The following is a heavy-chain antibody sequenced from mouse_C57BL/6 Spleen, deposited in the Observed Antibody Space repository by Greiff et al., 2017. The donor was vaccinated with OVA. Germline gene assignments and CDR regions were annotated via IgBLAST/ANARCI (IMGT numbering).Heavy chain of an antibody. CDR1: GYTFTSYW. D-gene: IGHD2-4*01. CDR2: IYPGSGST. J-gene: IGHJ4*01. Sequence: QVQLQQPGAELVKPGASVKMSCKASGYTFTSYWITWVKQRPGQGLEWIGDIYPGSGSTNYNEKFKSKATLTVDTSSSTAYMQLSSLTSEDSAVYYCAIYYDYDPYAMDYWGQGTSVTVSS. CDR3: AIYYDYDPYAMDY. V-gene: IGHV1-55*01.